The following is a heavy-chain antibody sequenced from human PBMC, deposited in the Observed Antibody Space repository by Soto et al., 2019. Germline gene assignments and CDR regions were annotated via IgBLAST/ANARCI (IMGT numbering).Heavy chain of an antibody. CDR2: LHYSGST. J-gene: IGHJ4*02. CDR3: ARRLFTNSWPSYFDY. CDR1: GGSISTSSYY. D-gene: IGHD6-13*01. V-gene: IGHV4-39*01. Sequence: SETLSLTFSVSGGSISTSSYYWGWIRQPPGKGLEWIGCLHYSGSTYYNPSLKSRVTSSVDTSKNQFSLTLTSVTAADTAVYYCARRLFTNSWPSYFDYWGQGALVTVSS.